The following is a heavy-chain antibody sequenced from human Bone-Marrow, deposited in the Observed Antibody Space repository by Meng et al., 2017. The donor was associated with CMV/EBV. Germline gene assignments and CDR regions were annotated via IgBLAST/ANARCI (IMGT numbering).Heavy chain of an antibody. Sequence: SVKVSCKASGGIFSSYAINWVRQAPGQGLEWMGGIIPLFGTTNFAQKFQGRVTITTDESTSTAYMELSSLTSEDTAVYYCARVGLPAANNCFDPWGQGTLVTVSS. D-gene: IGHD2-2*01. CDR3: ARVGLPAANNCFDP. J-gene: IGHJ5*02. CDR2: IIPLFGTT. CDR1: GGIFSSYA. V-gene: IGHV1-69*05.